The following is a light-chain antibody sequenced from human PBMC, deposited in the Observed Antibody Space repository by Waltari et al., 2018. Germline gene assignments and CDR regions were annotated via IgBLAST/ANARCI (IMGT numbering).Light chain of an antibody. Sequence: QAVLTQPSSLSASPGASASLTCTLRSGMNVGTYTIYWYRQKPGSPPQYLLRYKSDSDYQKFSGVHSHFSGSKDASANAGILLISGLQSEDEADYYCMIWHSSASVFGGGTKLTVL. J-gene: IGLJ3*02. CDR1: SGMNVGTYT. CDR2: YKSDSDY. V-gene: IGLV5-45*03. CDR3: MIWHSSASV.